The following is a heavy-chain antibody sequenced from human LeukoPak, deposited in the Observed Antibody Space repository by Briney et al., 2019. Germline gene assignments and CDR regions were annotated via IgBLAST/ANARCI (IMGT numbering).Heavy chain of an antibody. D-gene: IGHD3-10*01. CDR1: GDPISTGGYF. V-gene: IGHV4-61*02. Sequence: SQTLSLTCTVSGDPISTGGYFWSWIRQPAGKGLEWIGRIYAGGNTNYNPSLRSRVTISVDTSKNQFSLKLNSVTAADAAVYYCVRMDYYGSGTYHNWFDPWGQGTLVTVSS. J-gene: IGHJ5*02. CDR3: VRMDYYGSGTYHNWFDP. CDR2: IYAGGNT.